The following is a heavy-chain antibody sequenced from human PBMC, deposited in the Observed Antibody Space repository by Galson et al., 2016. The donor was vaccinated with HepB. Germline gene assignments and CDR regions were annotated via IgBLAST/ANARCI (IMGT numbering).Heavy chain of an antibody. V-gene: IGHV3-33*01. CDR3: AREMRVAAAAAFDF. CDR2: IWHDGSNK. D-gene: IGHD6-13*01. Sequence: SLRLSCAASEFTFSTYGMHWVRQAPGKGLEWVALIWHDGSNKYYADSVKGRFTISRDNPKNTPYLQMNSLKVEDTAVYYCAREMRVAAAAAFDFWGRGTLVTVSS. CDR1: EFTFSTYG. J-gene: IGHJ4*02.